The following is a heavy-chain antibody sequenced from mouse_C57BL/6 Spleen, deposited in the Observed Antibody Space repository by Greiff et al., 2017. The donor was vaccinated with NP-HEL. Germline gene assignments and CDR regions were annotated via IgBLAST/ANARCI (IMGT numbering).Heavy chain of an antibody. V-gene: IGHV1-52*01. CDR1: GYTFTSYW. Sequence: QVQLQQPGAELVRPGSSVKLSCKASGYTFTSYWMHWVKQRPIQGLEWIGNIDPSDSETHYNQKFKDKATLTVDKSSRPAYMQLSSLTSEDSAVYYCARGGQLRLRNYAMDYWGQGTSVTVSS. D-gene: IGHD3-2*02. CDR3: ARGGQLRLRNYAMDY. J-gene: IGHJ4*01. CDR2: IDPSDSET.